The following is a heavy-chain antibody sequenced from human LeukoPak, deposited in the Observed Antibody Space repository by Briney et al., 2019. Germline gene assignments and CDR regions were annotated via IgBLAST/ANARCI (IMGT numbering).Heavy chain of an antibody. CDR3: AKDLGFDWLLGAFDI. CDR2: ISWNSGSI. V-gene: IGHV3-9*03. D-gene: IGHD3-9*01. Sequence: PGGSLRLSCAASGFTFDDYAMHWVRQAPGKGLEWVSGISWNSGSIGYADSVKGRFTISRDNAKNSLYLQMNSLRAEDMALYYCAKDLGFDWLLGAFDIWGQGTMVTVSS. CDR1: GFTFDDYA. J-gene: IGHJ3*02.